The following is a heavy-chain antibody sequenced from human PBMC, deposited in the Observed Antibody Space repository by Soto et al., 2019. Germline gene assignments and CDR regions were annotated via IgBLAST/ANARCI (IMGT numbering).Heavy chain of an antibody. CDR2: INPNSGGT. CDR3: ATDLQITMIVVDPGAFDI. V-gene: IGHV1-2*04. J-gene: IGHJ3*02. Sequence: ASVKVSCKASGYTFTGYYMHWVRQAPGQGLEWMGWINPNSGGTNYAQKFQGWVTMTEDTSTDTAYMELSSLRSEDTAVYYCATDLQITMIVVDPGAFDIWGQGTMVTVSS. CDR1: GYTFTGYY. D-gene: IGHD3-22*01.